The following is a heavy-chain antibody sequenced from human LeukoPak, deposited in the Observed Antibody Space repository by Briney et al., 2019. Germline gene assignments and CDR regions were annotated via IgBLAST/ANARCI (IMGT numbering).Heavy chain of an antibody. J-gene: IGHJ5*02. D-gene: IGHD3-10*01. CDR1: GFTFSSYA. CDR2: IIGSGGST. Sequence: PGGSLRLSCAASGFTFSSYAMSWVRQAPGKGLEWVSAIIGSGGSTYYADSVKGRFTISRDNSKNTLYLQMNSLRAEDAAVYYCAKAFPLWFGSRSFDPWGQGTLVTVSS. CDR3: AKAFPLWFGSRSFDP. V-gene: IGHV3-23*01.